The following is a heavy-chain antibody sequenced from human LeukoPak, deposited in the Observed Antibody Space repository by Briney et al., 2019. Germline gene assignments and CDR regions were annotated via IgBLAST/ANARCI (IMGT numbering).Heavy chain of an antibody. CDR3: ARGGYCSSTSCLLDWFDP. V-gene: IGHV1-69*13. D-gene: IGHD2-2*01. CDR1: GGTFSSYA. Sequence: SVKVSCKASGGTFSSYAISWVRQAPGQGLEWMGGIIPIFGTANYAQKFQGRVTITADESTSTAYMELSSLRSEDTAVYYCARGGYCSSTSCLLDWFDPWGQGTLVTVPS. J-gene: IGHJ5*02. CDR2: IIPIFGTA.